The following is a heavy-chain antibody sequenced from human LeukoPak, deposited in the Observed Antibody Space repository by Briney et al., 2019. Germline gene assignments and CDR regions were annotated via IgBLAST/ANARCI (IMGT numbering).Heavy chain of an antibody. V-gene: IGHV4-59*01. CDR2: IYYSGST. CDR1: GGSISSYY. Sequence: SETLSLTCTVSGGSISSYYWSWIRQPPGKGLEWIGYIYYSGSTNYNPSLKSRVTISVDTSKNQFSLKLSSVTAADTAVYYCAGQRWFGQTPFDYWGQGTLVTVSS. D-gene: IGHD3-10*01. J-gene: IGHJ4*02. CDR3: AGQRWFGQTPFDY.